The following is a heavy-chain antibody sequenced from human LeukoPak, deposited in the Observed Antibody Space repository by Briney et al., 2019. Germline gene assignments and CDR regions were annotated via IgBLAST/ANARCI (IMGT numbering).Heavy chain of an antibody. D-gene: IGHD5-18*01. CDR1: GGSISSSNW. V-gene: IGHV4-4*02. J-gene: IGHJ4*02. Sequence: SGTLSLTCAVSGGSISSSNWWSWVRQPPGKGLEWIGEISQSGSTNYNPSLKSRVTMSVDKSKNQFSLKLTSVTAADTAVYYCARVGYSYGFDYWGQGALVTVSS. CDR3: ARVGYSYGFDY. CDR2: ISQSGST.